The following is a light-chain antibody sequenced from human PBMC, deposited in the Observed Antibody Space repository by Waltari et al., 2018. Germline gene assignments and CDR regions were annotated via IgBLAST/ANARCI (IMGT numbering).Light chain of an antibody. CDR2: VKN. V-gene: IGLV3-19*01. J-gene: IGLJ2*01. CDR3: NSRDSSGNRLGVV. Sequence: SSELTQDPAVSVALGQTVRITCQGDSLRSYYASWYQQKPGQAPVLVIYVKNNRPSGIPDRFSGSSSGNTASLTITGAQAEDEADYYCNSRDSSGNRLGVVFGGGTKLTVL. CDR1: SLRSYY.